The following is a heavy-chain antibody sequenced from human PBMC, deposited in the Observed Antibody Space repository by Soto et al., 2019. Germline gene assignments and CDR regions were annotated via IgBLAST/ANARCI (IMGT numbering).Heavy chain of an antibody. CDR2: IYYSGST. CDR3: ARSVKGSSWQRFDP. Sequence: QVQLQESGPGLVKPSETLSLTCTVSGVSISSYYWSWIRQPPGKGLEWIGYIYYSGSTNYNPSLKSRVTISVDTSKNQFSLKQTSVTAADTAVYFCARSVKGSSWQRFDPWGQGTLVTVSS. J-gene: IGHJ5*02. D-gene: IGHD6-13*01. CDR1: GVSISSYY. V-gene: IGHV4-59*08.